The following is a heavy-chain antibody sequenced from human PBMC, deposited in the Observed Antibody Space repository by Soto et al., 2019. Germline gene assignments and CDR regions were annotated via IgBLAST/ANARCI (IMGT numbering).Heavy chain of an antibody. V-gene: IGHV3-23*01. CDR1: GFTFSSYA. D-gene: IGHD6-19*01. CDR3: AKGVPGIAVAGTGYFQH. J-gene: IGHJ1*01. CDR2: ISGSGDST. Sequence: SLRLSCAASGFTFSSYAMSWVRQAPGKGLEWVSGISGSGDSTCYADSVKGRFTISRDNSKNTLYLQMNGLRAEDTAVYYCAKGVPGIAVAGTGYFQHWGQGTLVTVAS.